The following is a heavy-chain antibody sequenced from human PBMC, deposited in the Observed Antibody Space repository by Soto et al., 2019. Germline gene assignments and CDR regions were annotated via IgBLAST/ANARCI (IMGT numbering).Heavy chain of an antibody. Sequence: GSSVKVSCKASGYTFSNYGISWVRQGPGQGLEGMGWISGYNGNTHYEEKVQDRIKMTTDTSTSTTYLELRSLRSDYTAVYFCAXDPGFGFGYSYAFAMDVWGQGTTVTVSS. CDR3: AXDPGFGFGYSYAFAMDV. J-gene: IGHJ6*02. CDR2: ISGYNGNT. V-gene: IGHV1-18*01. CDR1: GYTFSNYG. D-gene: IGHD5-18*01.